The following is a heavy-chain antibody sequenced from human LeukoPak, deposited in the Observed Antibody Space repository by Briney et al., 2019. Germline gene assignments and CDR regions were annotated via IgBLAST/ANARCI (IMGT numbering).Heavy chain of an antibody. V-gene: IGHV4-39*07. D-gene: IGHD3-16*01. J-gene: IGHJ5*02. CDR1: GGSISSSYSY. CDR3: ARAGGNWGNWFDP. Sequence: PSETLSLTCTVSGGSISSSYSYWGWIRQPPGKGLEWIGNIYYSGSTYYSPSLTSRVTVSVDTSENQFSLKLSSVTAADTAVYYCARAGGNWGNWFDPWGQGTLVTVSS. CDR2: IYYSGST.